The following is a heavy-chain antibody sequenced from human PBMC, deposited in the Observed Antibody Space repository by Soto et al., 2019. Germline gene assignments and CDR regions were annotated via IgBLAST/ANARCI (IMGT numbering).Heavy chain of an antibody. CDR1: GFTFSKSV. CDR3: AEGSSREGYT. CDR2: ITASGDVE. J-gene: IGHJ5*02. Sequence: EVQLLESGGDLVQPGGSLRLSCTASGFTFSKSVMTWVRQAPGKGLDWVSSITASGDVEAYADSVRGRFSISRDNSKNTMSLEMSSLRVDDTAVYYCAEGSSREGYTWGQGTLVTVSS. V-gene: IGHV3-23*01. D-gene: IGHD5-12*01.